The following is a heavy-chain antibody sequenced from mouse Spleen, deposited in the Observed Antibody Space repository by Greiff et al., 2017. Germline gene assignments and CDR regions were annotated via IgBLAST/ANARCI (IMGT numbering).Heavy chain of an antibody. CDR3: TTGIYGYDGAWFAY. D-gene: IGHD2-2*01. CDR1: GFNIKDYY. Sequence: EVQLQESGAELVRPGASVKLSCTASGFNIKDYYMHWVKQRPEQGLEWIGRIDPEDGDTEYAPKFQGKATMTADTSSNTAYLQLSSLTSEDTAVYYCTTGIYGYDGAWFAYWGQGTLVTVSA. CDR2: IDPEDGDT. V-gene: IGHV14-1*01. J-gene: IGHJ3*01.